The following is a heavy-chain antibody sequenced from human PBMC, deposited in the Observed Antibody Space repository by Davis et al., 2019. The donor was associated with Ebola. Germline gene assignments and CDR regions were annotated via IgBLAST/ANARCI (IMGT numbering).Heavy chain of an antibody. CDR2: ISAYNGNT. CDR3: ARSPYDILTNYFVDF. CDR1: GFTFTSSA. J-gene: IGHJ4*02. Sequence: ASVKVSCKASGFTFTSSAMQWVRQAPGQGLEWMGWISAYNGNTNYAQKFQGRVTMTTDTSTSTAYMELRSLRSDDTAVYYCARSPYDILTNYFVDFWGQGTLVTVSS. D-gene: IGHD3-9*01. V-gene: IGHV1-18*01.